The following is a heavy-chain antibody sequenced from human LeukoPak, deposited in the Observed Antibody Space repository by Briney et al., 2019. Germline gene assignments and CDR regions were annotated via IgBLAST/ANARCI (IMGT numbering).Heavy chain of an antibody. Sequence: QSGGSLRLSCAASGFTFSSYAMSWVRQPPGKGLEWVSAISGSGGSTYYADSVKGRFTISRDNSKNTLYLQMNSLRAEDTAVYYCAKAPSPNYYCYYMDVWGKGTTVTVSS. V-gene: IGHV3-23*01. CDR3: AKAPSPNYYCYYMDV. CDR1: GFTFSSYA. CDR2: ISGSGGST. J-gene: IGHJ6*03.